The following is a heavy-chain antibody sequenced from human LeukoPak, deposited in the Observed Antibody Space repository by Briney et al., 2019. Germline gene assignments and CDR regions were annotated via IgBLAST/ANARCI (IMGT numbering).Heavy chain of an antibody. V-gene: IGHV4-39*07. CDR2: MYYSGST. CDR3: ARGSGTVELPYYFDY. Sequence: SETLSLTCTVSGGSISSSSYYWGWIRQPPGKGLEWIGSMYYSGSTYYNPSLKSRVTVSVDTSKNQFSLKLSSVTAADTAVYYCARGSGTVELPYYFDYWGQGTLVTVSS. CDR1: GGSISSSSYY. J-gene: IGHJ4*02. D-gene: IGHD1-7*01.